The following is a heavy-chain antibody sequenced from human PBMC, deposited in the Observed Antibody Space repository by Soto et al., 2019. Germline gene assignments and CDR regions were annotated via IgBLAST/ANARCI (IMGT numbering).Heavy chain of an antibody. V-gene: IGHV4-31*03. J-gene: IGHJ5*02. CDR3: ARNSDCSSTSCPENWFDP. CDR2: IYYSGST. D-gene: IGHD2-2*01. Sequence: SETLSLTCTVSGGSISSGGYYWSWIRQHPGKGLEWIGYIYYSGSTYYNPSLKSRVTISVDTSKNQFSLKLSSMTAADTAVYYCARNSDCSSTSCPENWFDPWGQGTLVTVSS. CDR1: GGSISSGGYY.